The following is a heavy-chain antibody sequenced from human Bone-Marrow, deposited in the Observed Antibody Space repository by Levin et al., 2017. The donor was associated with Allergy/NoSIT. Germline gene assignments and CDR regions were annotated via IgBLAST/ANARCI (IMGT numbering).Heavy chain of an antibody. Sequence: GASVKVSCKASGGGFSTYAISWVRQAPGQGLEWMGGIIRLFGPAKYAQKFQGRLTISADASTSTAHMELSSLTSEDTAVYYCARDDGKYYYDSSGPKGYYYSMDIWGQGTTVTVSS. CDR1: GGGFSTYA. J-gene: IGHJ6*02. CDR3: ARDDGKYYYDSSGPKGYYYSMDI. D-gene: IGHD3-22*01. V-gene: IGHV1-69*13. CDR2: IIRLFGPA.